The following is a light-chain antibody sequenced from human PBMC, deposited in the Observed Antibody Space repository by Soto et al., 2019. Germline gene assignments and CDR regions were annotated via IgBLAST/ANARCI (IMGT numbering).Light chain of an antibody. Sequence: EIVMTQSPVTLSVSPGERVTLSCRASQSVFSNLAWYQQRPGQAPRLLIYGASNRAPGIPARFSGSGSGTVFPLTISSLQSEDFAGYYCQQCNSGHLTFGQGTQGEIK. CDR1: QSVFSN. V-gene: IGKV3-15*01. CDR2: GAS. CDR3: QQCNSGHLT. J-gene: IGKJ1*01.